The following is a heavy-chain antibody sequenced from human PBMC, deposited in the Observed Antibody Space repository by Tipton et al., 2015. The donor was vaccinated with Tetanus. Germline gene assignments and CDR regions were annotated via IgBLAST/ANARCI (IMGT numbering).Heavy chain of an antibody. V-gene: IGHV4-59*01. D-gene: IGHD3-22*01. CDR1: GDSISSFY. CDR3: ARFSYDSGGFYSYFDH. CDR2: IYYSGSA. Sequence: TLSLTCTISGDSISSFYWSWIRQPPGKGLEWLGHIYYSGSANYNPSLKSRLTISMDTSNDQLSLRLTSVTAADTAIYYCARFSYDSGGFYSYFDHWGRGTLVTVSS. J-gene: IGHJ4*02.